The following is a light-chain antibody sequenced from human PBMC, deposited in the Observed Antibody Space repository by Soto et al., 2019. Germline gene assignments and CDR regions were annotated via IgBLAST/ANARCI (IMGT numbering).Light chain of an antibody. J-gene: IGKJ4*01. CDR1: QSVMIN. CDR3: QQYNSSPLN. V-gene: IGKV3-15*01. CDR2: GAS. Sequence: EIVMTQSPATLAVSPVEIARLYFMSSQSVMINVAWYQQKNGQAPRLLVYGASTRASGIPARFSGSGSGTEFTLTISSLQSEDFAVYYCQQYNSSPLNCGGGTKVDIK.